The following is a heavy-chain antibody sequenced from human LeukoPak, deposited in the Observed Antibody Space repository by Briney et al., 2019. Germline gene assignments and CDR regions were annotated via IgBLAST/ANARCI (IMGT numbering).Heavy chain of an antibody. CDR2: ISPNGVIT. CDR1: GFTLSSHG. D-gene: IGHD5-24*01. CDR3: AKDDAWLQYGN. J-gene: IGHJ4*02. Sequence: GGSLRLSCAASGFTLSSHGMNWVRQAPGKGLEWVSGISPNGVITYYADSVKGRFTISRDNSKGTVYLQMNSLRPEDTAVYYCAKDDAWLQYGNWGRGTLVTVSS. V-gene: IGHV3-23*01.